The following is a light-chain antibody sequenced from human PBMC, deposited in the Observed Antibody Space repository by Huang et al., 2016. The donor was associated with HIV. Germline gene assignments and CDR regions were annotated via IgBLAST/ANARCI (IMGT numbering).Light chain of an antibody. CDR2: AVS. CDR1: QGMSNS. V-gene: IGKV1-NL1*01. J-gene: IGKJ2*01. Sequence: DIQMTQSPFSLSASVGDTVTLTCRTRQGMSNSLSWYQQQPGRAPNLLVHAVSRVESGVPFRVSGGGSGTDYTLTISILQPEDFATYYCQQYDTAPYTFGQGTKLEIK. CDR3: QQYDTAPYT.